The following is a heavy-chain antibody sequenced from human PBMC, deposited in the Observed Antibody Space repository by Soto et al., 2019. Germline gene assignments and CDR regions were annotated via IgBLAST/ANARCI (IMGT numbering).Heavy chain of an antibody. CDR2: INSDGSST. D-gene: IGHD6-19*01. Sequence: GGSLRLSCAASGCTFSSYWMHWVRQAPGKGLVWVSRINSDGSSTTNADSAKGRFTISRDNAKNTLYLQMNSLRAEDTAVYYCARGAGDSSGWYPYWGQGTLVTVSS. J-gene: IGHJ4*02. CDR3: ARGAGDSSGWYPY. CDR1: GCTFSSYW. V-gene: IGHV3-74*01.